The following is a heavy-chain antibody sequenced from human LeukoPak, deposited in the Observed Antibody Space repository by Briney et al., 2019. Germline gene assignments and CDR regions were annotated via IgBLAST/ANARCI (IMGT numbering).Heavy chain of an antibody. CDR2: VHNAGST. J-gene: IGHJ4*02. V-gene: IGHV4-39*01. D-gene: IGHD6-19*01. CDR1: GFSTTNGIYY. CDR3: ARHAEYNSGWHFYLDH. Sequence: SETLSLTCTVSGFSTTNGIYYWAWIRQSPGKGLEWIGSVHNAGSTYYSLSLRSRVTMSIDTSKNQFSLRLNSVTAADTAVYYRARHAEYNSGWHFYLDHWGQGILVTVSS.